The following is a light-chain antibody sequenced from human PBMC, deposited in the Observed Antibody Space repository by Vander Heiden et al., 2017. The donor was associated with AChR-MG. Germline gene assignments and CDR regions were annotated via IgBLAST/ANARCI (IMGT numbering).Light chain of an antibody. CDR1: SSDVGGYNY. Sequence: QSALTQPASLSGSPGPSITTSCTGTSSDVGGYNYVYWYQQHPGKAPKLMIYDVSNRPSGVSNRFSGSKSGNTASLTISGLQAEDEADYYCSSYTSSSTLVVFGGGTKLTVL. CDR2: DVS. V-gene: IGLV2-14*03. CDR3: SSYTSSSTLVV. J-gene: IGLJ2*01.